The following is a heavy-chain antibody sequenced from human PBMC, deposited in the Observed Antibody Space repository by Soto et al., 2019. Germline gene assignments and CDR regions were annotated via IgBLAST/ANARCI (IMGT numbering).Heavy chain of an antibody. CDR2: ISYDGSNK. Sequence: SLRLSCAASGFTFSSYGMHWVRQAPGKGLEWVAVISYDGSNKYYADSVKGRFTISRDNSKNTLYLQMNSLRAEDTAVYYCAKDLSTTVTTSNRGKDYYYYGMDVWGQGTTVTVSS. V-gene: IGHV3-30*18. D-gene: IGHD4-17*01. J-gene: IGHJ6*02. CDR1: GFTFSSYG. CDR3: AKDLSTTVTTSNRGKDYYYYGMDV.